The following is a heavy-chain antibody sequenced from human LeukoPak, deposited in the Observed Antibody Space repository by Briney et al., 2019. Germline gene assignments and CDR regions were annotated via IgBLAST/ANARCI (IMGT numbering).Heavy chain of an antibody. V-gene: IGHV3-48*01. D-gene: IGHD3-10*01. J-gene: IGHJ4*02. Sequence: GGSLRLSCIASEVTFNKYAMHWLRQAPGKGLEWVSYISSSGTTIYYADSVKGRFTISKDNSKNALDLQMNSLRAEDTALYYCAKWYSSGSRGGFDYWGQGTLVTVSS. CDR1: EVTFNKYA. CDR2: ISSSGTTI. CDR3: AKWYSSGSRGGFDY.